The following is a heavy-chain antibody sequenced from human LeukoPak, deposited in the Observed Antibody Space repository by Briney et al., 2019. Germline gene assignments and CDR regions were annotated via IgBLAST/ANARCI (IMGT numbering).Heavy chain of an antibody. CDR2: ISSSSSYI. Sequence: GGSLRLSCSGSGFTFSSYTVQWVRQAPGKGLEWVSSISSSSSYIYYADSVKGRFTISRDNAKNSLYLQMNSLRAEDTAVYYCARWSPRGYYYDSSGPLGDYWGQGTLVTVSS. CDR1: GFTFSSYT. D-gene: IGHD3-22*01. CDR3: ARWSPRGYYYDSSGPLGDY. V-gene: IGHV3-21*01. J-gene: IGHJ4*02.